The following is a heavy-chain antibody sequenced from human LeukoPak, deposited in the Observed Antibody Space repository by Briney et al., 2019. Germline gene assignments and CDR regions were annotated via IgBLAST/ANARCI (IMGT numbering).Heavy chain of an antibody. V-gene: IGHV4-38-2*02. CDR2: IYHSGSS. CDR3: AKSSGSLFDP. CDR1: GYSISSGYY. D-gene: IGHD3-10*01. Sequence: PSETLSLTCTVSGYSISSGYYWGWIRQPPGKGLEWIVSIYHSGSSYYNPSLKSRVTISVDTSKNQFSLKLSSVTAADTAVYYCAKSSGSLFDPWGLGTLVTVSS. J-gene: IGHJ5*02.